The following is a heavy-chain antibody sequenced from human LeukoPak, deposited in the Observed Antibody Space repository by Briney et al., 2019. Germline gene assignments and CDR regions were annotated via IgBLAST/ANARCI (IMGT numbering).Heavy chain of an antibody. CDR1: GFTVSSNY. D-gene: IGHD6-19*01. Sequence: GGSLRLSCAASGFTVSSNYMGWVRQAPGKGLEWVSVIYSGGDTYYADSVKGRFTISRDNSKNMIYLEMSSLKAEDTAVYYCAKERSLEIAVAGTIFDYWGQGTLFTVSS. CDR3: AKERSLEIAVAGTIFDY. V-gene: IGHV3-66*01. CDR2: IYSGGDT. J-gene: IGHJ4*02.